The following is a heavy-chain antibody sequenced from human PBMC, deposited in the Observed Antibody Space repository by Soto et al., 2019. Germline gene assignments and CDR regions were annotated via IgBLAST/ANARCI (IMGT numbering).Heavy chain of an antibody. CDR1: VDSIVDSF. CDR2: VHHTCNT. D-gene: IGHD3-22*01. Sequence: SWTXSLSCSLSVDSIVDSFFILFRHPPGKGLELIGLVHHTCNTNYNPSLETRVTMLVDTSANHFSLTLTSVTPADTAIYYCARGRADNSDNNLGTLFDSSGQGTLVTVS. V-gene: IGHV4-59*01. J-gene: IGHJ4*02. CDR3: ARGRADNSDNNLGTLFDS.